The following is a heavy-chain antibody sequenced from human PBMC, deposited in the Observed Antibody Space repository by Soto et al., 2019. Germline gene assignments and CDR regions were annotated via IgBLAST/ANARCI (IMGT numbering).Heavy chain of an antibody. J-gene: IGHJ6*02. D-gene: IGHD3-22*01. CDR3: ASTRYDSSGYYHPPYYYGMDV. CDR2: IIPIFGTA. V-gene: IGHV1-69*13. Sequence: GASVKVSCKASGGTFSSYAISWVRQAPGQGLEWMGGIIPIFGTANYAQKFQGRVTITADESTSTAYMELSSLRSEDTAVYYCASTRYDSSGYYHPPYYYGMDVWGQGTTVTVSS. CDR1: GGTFSSYA.